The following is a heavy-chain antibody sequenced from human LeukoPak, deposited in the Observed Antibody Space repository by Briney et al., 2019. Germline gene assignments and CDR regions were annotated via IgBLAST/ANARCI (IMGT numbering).Heavy chain of an antibody. CDR3: ARDYQDIVVVPAAIHMDV. D-gene: IGHD2-2*01. V-gene: IGHV1-18*04. CDR2: ISAYNGNT. Sequence: ASVKVSCEAAGYTFTGYYMHWVRQAPGQGLEWMGWISAYNGNTNYAQKLQGRVTMTTDTSTSTAYMELRSLRSDDTAVYYCARDYQDIVVVPAAIHMDVWGKGTTVTISS. J-gene: IGHJ6*04. CDR1: GYTFTGYY.